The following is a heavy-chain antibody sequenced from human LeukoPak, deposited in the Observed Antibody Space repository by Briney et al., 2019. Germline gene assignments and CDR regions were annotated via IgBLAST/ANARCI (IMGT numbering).Heavy chain of an antibody. Sequence: SETLSLTCTVSGYSISSGYYWGWIRQPPGKGLEWIGSIYHSGSTYYNPSLKSRVTISVDTSKNQFSLKLSSVTAADTAVYYCASRLGWGQGTLVTVSS. J-gene: IGHJ4*02. CDR2: IYHSGST. V-gene: IGHV4-38-2*02. D-gene: IGHD3-22*01. CDR3: ASRLG. CDR1: GYSISSGYY.